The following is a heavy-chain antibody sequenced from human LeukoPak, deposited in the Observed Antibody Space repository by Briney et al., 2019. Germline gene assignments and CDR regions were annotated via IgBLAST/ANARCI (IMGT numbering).Heavy chain of an antibody. CDR3: ARTRVAVAGITDY. D-gene: IGHD6-19*01. CDR2: ISYDGSNK. V-gene: IGHV3-30*04. Sequence: GRSLRLSCAASGFTFSSYAMHWVRQAPGKGREGVAVISYDGSNKYYADSVKGRFTISRDNSKNTLYLQMNSLRAEDTAVYYCARTRVAVAGITDYWGQGTLVTVSS. J-gene: IGHJ4*02. CDR1: GFTFSSYA.